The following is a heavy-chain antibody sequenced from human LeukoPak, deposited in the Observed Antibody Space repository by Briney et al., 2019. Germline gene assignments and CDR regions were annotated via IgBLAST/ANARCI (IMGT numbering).Heavy chain of an antibody. V-gene: IGHV3-23*01. Sequence: GGSLRLSCAASGFTVSAYAMAWVRQAPGKGLEWVSTIYDDNTYYADSVKGRFAISTDNSKNTLYLQMNSLRVEDTAVYYCAKDLRPDGVDNFDHWGQGILVTVSS. J-gene: IGHJ4*02. CDR3: AKDLRPDGVDNFDH. CDR2: IYDDNT. D-gene: IGHD2-8*01. CDR1: GFTVSAYA.